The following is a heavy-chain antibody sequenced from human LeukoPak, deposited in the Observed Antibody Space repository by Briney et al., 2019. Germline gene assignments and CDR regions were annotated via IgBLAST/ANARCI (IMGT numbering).Heavy chain of an antibody. CDR2: INPNSGGT. Sequence: ASVKVSCKASGYTFTGYYMHWVRQAPGQGLEWMGWINPNSGGTNYAQKFQGRVTMTRDTPISTAYMELSRLRSDDTAVYYCARDPDYGDYYFDYWGQGTLVTVSS. J-gene: IGHJ4*02. CDR1: GYTFTGYY. V-gene: IGHV1-2*02. CDR3: ARDPDYGDYYFDY. D-gene: IGHD4-17*01.